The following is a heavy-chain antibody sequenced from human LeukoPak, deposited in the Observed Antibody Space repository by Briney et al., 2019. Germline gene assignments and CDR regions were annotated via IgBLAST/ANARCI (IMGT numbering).Heavy chain of an antibody. V-gene: IGHV3-23*01. Sequence: GGSLRLSXAASGFSFSNYAMSWVCQAPGKAPEWVSFISGSTLSTFYADSVRGRFTISRDNSKNMLYLELNSLTAEDTGVYYCATDPHLGGYCCSTRCWGPYYFDYWGQGTPVTVSS. CDR3: ATDPHLGGYCCSTRCWGPYYFDY. J-gene: IGHJ4*02. D-gene: IGHD2-2*01. CDR1: GFSFSNYA. CDR2: ISGSTLST.